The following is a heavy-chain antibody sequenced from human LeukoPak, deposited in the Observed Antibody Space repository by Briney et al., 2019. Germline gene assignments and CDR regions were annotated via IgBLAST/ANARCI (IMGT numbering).Heavy chain of an antibody. CDR1: GFSFSDYY. V-gene: IGHV3-11*01. J-gene: IGHJ4*02. CDR3: ARNRGYGGYDSDY. CDR2: ISSSGTAI. Sequence: PGGSLRLSCAASGFSFSDYYMSWIRQAPGKGLEWVSYISSSGTAIYYADSVKGRFTISRANAKNSLYLQMYSLRAEDTAVYYCARNRGYGGYDSDYGGQGTLVTVSS. D-gene: IGHD5-12*01.